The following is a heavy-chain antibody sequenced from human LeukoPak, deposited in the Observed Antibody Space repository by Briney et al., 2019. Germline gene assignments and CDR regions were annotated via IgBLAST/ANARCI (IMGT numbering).Heavy chain of an antibody. Sequence: GESLKISCKGSGYSFTSYWIGWVRQMPGKGLEWMGIIYPGDSDTRYSPSFQGQVTISADKSISTAYLQWSSLKASDTAMYYCARRGQQQLVYDAFDIWGQGTMVTVSS. V-gene: IGHV5-51*01. CDR3: ARRGQQQLVYDAFDI. CDR2: IYPGDSDT. J-gene: IGHJ3*02. CDR1: GYSFTSYW. D-gene: IGHD6-13*01.